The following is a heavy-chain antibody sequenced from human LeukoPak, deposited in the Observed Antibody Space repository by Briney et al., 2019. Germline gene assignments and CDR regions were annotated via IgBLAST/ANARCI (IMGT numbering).Heavy chain of an antibody. CDR1: GFTLSGYA. Sequence: GGSLRLSCAASGFTLSGYAIHWVRQAPGKGLEWVAVISYDGSNKFYADSVKGRFTISRDNSKNTLYLQMNSLRAEDTAVYYCARDSYYDSSGYYDCWGQGTLVTVSS. J-gene: IGHJ4*02. CDR2: ISYDGSNK. V-gene: IGHV3-30*14. CDR3: ARDSYYDSSGYYDC. D-gene: IGHD3-22*01.